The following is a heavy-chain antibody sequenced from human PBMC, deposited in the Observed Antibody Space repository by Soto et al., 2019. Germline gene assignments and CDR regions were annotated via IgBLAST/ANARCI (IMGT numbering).Heavy chain of an antibody. CDR3: ATDDYKYGGNKWFDP. D-gene: IGHD3-16*01. CDR1: GGSITNYY. CDR2: IYTKERT. V-gene: IGHV4-4*07. Sequence: SLTCTVSGGSITNYYWIWIRHPAGKGLEWIGRIYTKERTNYNLSFRNRVTMSVHTCKNQFSLKLDAVTAADTAVYYCATDDYKYGGNKWFDPWGQGTLDALSS. J-gene: IGHJ5*02.